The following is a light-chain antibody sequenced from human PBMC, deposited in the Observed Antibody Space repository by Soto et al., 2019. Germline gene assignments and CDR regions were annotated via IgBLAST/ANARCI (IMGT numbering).Light chain of an antibody. CDR2: GTS. CDR1: QSVSSSY. V-gene: IGKV3-20*01. J-gene: IGKJ1*01. Sequence: EIVLTQSPGTLSLSPGERATLSCRASQSVSSSYLAWYQQKPGQAPRLLIYGTSSRATAIPDRFSGSGSGTDFTLTISILEPEDVAVYYCQQYGSSSWTFGQGTKVEIK. CDR3: QQYGSSSWT.